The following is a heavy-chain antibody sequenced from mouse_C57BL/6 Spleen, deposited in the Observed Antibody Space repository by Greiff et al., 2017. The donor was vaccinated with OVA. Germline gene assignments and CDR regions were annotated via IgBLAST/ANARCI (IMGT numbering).Heavy chain of an antibody. CDR2: IYPGDGDT. CDR1: GYAFSSSW. V-gene: IGHV1-82*01. D-gene: IGHD4-1*01. CDR3: AREGTGVAWFAY. J-gene: IGHJ3*01. Sequence: VQLQQSGPELVKPGASVKISCKASGYAFSSSWMNWVKQRPGKGLEWIGRIYPGDGDTNYNGKFKGKATLTADKSSSTAYMQLSSLTSEDSAVYFCAREGTGVAWFAYWGQGTLVTVSA.